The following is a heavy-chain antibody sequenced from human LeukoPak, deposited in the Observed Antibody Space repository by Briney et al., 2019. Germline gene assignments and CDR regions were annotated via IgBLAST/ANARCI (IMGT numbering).Heavy chain of an antibody. CDR2: IINGGDTV. CDR3: ARVGRGVYGMDV. CDR1: GFTFSIHG. Sequence: GGSLRLSCAAPGFTFSIHGMNWVRQAPGKGLEWVSYIINGGDTVYYTDSVQGRFTISRDNARNSLFLQMNSLRDEDTAVYYCARVGRGVYGMDVWGQGTTVTVSS. V-gene: IGHV3-48*02. D-gene: IGHD3-10*01. J-gene: IGHJ6*02.